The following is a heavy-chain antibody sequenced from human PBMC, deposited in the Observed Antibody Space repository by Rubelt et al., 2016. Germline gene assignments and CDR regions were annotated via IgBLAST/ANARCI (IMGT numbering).Heavy chain of an antibody. V-gene: IGHV4-39*02. CDR3: AREPGYCSGGSCYGGWFDP. J-gene: IGHJ5*02. CDR1: ISSSSYY. CDR2: IYYSGST. Sequence: ISSSSYYWGWIRQPPGKGLEWIGSIYYSGSTYYNPSLKSRVTISVDTSENQFSLKLSSVTAADTAVYYCAREPGYCSGGSCYGGWFDPWGQGTLVTVSS. D-gene: IGHD2-15*01.